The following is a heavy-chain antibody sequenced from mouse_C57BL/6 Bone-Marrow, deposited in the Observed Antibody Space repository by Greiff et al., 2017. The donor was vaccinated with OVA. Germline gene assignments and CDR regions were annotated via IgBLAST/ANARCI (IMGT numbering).Heavy chain of an antibody. V-gene: IGHV1-55*01. CDR2: IYPGSGST. J-gene: IGHJ2*01. D-gene: IGHD1-1*01. Sequence: QVQLQQPGAELVKPGASVKMSCKASGYTFTSYWITWVKQRPGQGLEWIGDIYPGSGSTNYNEKFKSKATLTVEQSSSTAYMQLSSLTSEDSAVYYCARGGITTVVADYWGQGTTLTVSS. CDR3: ARGGITTVVADY. CDR1: GYTFTSYW.